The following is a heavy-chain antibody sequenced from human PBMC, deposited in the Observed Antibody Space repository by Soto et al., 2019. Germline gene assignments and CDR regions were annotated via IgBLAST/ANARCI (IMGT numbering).Heavy chain of an antibody. V-gene: IGHV1-2*04. J-gene: IGHJ6*03. D-gene: IGHD2-2*01. CDR2: INPNSGGT. CDR1: GYTFTGYY. Sequence: ASVKVSCKASGYTFTGYYMHWVRQAPGQGLEWMGWINPNSGGTNYAQKFQGWVTMTRDTSISTAYMELSRLRSDDTAVYYCARDAGYCSSTSCYGQPYGYYYYMDVWGKGTTVTVSS. CDR3: ARDAGYCSSTSCYGQPYGYYYYMDV.